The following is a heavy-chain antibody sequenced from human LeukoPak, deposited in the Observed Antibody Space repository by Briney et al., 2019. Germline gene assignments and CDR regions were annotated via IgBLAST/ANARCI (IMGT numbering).Heavy chain of an antibody. CDR2: LSANGHNE. Sequence: GVSLRLSCVASGIPFGYYAMSWVRQAPGKGLEWVSSLSANGHNEYYADSVKGRFTISRDNSVCTLYLQMSSLRAEDTAVYYCAKQDIVVVPATLFFKTEFDFWGQGTLVTVSS. V-gene: IGHV3-23*01. CDR1: GIPFGYYA. J-gene: IGHJ4*02. CDR3: AKQDIVVVPATLFFKTEFDF. D-gene: IGHD2-2*01.